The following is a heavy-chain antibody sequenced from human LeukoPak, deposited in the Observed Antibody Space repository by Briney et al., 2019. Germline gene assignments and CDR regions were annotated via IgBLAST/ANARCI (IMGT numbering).Heavy chain of an antibody. J-gene: IGHJ4*02. Sequence: ASVKVSCRASGYTFSTYGISWVRQAPGQGLEWMGWISAYNGHTNYAQKFQGRVTMTTDTSTSTAYMELTSLTSDDTAVYYCARDKDLGAVAGTFDYWGQGTLVTVSS. V-gene: IGHV1-18*01. D-gene: IGHD6-19*01. CDR2: ISAYNGHT. CDR3: ARDKDLGAVAGTFDY. CDR1: GYTFSTYG.